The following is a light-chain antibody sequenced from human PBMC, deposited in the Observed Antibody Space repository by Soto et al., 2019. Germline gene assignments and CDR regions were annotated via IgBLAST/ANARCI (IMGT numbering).Light chain of an antibody. CDR2: AAS. Sequence: DSQMTQSPSSLSASVGDRVTITCRASQNIGVYLNWYQKKPGKAPKLLIHAASSLHSGVPSTFSGSGSGTDFALTISSLQPEDFATYYCHQTAANPWTFAQGTRWIS. J-gene: IGKJ1*01. CDR3: HQTAANPWT. CDR1: QNIGVY. V-gene: IGKV1-39*01.